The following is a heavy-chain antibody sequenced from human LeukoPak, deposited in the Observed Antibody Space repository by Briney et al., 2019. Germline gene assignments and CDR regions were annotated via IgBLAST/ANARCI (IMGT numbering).Heavy chain of an antibody. CDR1: GFTVSSNY. CDR2: IYSGGST. Sequence: GGSLRLSCAASGFTVSSNYMSWVRQAPGKGLEWVSVIYSGGSTYYADSVKGRFTISRDNSKNTLYLQMNSLRAEDTAVYYCARPTWIQLWFYFDYWGQGTLVTVSS. J-gene: IGHJ4*02. CDR3: ARPTWIQLWFYFDY. D-gene: IGHD5-18*01. V-gene: IGHV3-53*01.